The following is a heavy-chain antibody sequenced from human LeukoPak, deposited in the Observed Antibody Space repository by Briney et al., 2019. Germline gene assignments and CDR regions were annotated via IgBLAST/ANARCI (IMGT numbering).Heavy chain of an antibody. CDR1: GFTFSRHY. J-gene: IGHJ4*02. Sequence: GGSLRLSCAASGFTFSRHYMTWVRQAPGKGLEWVANIKQDGSEKYLVDSVKGRFTISRDNAKNTLYLQMNSLRAEDTAVYYCAKDRLEWLLSSDYWGQGTLVTVSS. CDR3: AKDRLEWLLSSDY. V-gene: IGHV3-7*03. CDR2: IKQDGSEK. D-gene: IGHD3-3*01.